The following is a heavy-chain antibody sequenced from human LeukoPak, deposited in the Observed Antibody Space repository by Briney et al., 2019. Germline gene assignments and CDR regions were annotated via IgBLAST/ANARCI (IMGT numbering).Heavy chain of an antibody. D-gene: IGHD4-17*01. V-gene: IGHV1-46*01. CDR1: GYTFTSYY. CDR2: INPSGGST. CDR3: AGATVTGPYYFDY. J-gene: IGHJ4*02. Sequence: ASVKVSCKASGYTFTSYYMHWVRQAPGQGLEWMGIINPSGGSTSYAQKFQGRVTMTRDTSTSTVYMELSSLRSGDTAVYYCAGATVTGPYYFDYWGQGTLVTVSS.